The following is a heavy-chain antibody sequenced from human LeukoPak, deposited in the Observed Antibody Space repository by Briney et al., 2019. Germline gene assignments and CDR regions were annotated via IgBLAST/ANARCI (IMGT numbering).Heavy chain of an antibody. D-gene: IGHD4-17*01. CDR1: GYTFTNYY. J-gene: IGHJ2*01. V-gene: IGHV1-46*01. CDR3: ARSSTVTAARWHFDL. CDR2: IHPSGGST. Sequence: ASVKVSCKASGYTFTNYYIHWVRPAPGQGLEWLGKIHPSGGSTSYPQNFQGRVTMIRDTSTGTVYMELSSLRSEDTAVYFCARSSTVTAARWHFDLWGRGTLVTVSS.